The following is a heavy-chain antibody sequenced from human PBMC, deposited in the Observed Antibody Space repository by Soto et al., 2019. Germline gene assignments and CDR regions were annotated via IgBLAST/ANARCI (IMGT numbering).Heavy chain of an antibody. Sequence: ASVKVSCKASGYTFTRYGISWVRQAPGQGLEWMGWISGYNGDTNYAQKLQDSVSMTIDTSTGTAYMELRSLTSDDTAIYYCSKNGQPPYYYYGLDVWGQGTKVTVSS. CDR1: GYTFTRYG. CDR3: SKNGQPPYYYYGLDV. CDR2: ISGYNGDT. V-gene: IGHV1-18*01. J-gene: IGHJ6*02. D-gene: IGHD2-8*01.